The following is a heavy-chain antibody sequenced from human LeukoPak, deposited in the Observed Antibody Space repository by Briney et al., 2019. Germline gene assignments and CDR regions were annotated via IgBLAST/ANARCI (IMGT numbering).Heavy chain of an antibody. V-gene: IGHV4-34*01. D-gene: IGHD6-19*01. Sequence: SETLSLTCGVYGGSFSGYYWSWVRQPPGKGLEWIAENNDSGSTNYNPSLKRRATISVDTSKSQISLKLSSVTAADTAVYYCVRGRRQWLEPPSDYYYYMDVWGKGTTVTVSS. CDR3: VRGRRQWLEPPSDYYYYMDV. CDR2: NNDSGST. J-gene: IGHJ6*03. CDR1: GGSFSGYY.